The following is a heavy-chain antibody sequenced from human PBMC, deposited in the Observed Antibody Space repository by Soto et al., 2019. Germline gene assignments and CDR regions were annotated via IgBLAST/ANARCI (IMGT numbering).Heavy chain of an antibody. D-gene: IGHD2-8*01. CDR3: ASTNPQRGCGILFDY. Sequence: QVQLVQSGAEVKKPGSSVKVSCKASGGTFSSYTISWVRQAPGQGLEWMGRIIPILGITNYAQKFQGRVTITADKSTSTAYMELSSLRSADTAVYYCASTNPQRGCGILFDYWGQGTLVTVSS. V-gene: IGHV1-69*02. CDR2: IIPILGIT. J-gene: IGHJ4*02. CDR1: GGTFSSYT.